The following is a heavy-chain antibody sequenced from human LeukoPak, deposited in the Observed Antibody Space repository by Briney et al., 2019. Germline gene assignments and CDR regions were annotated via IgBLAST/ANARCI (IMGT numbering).Heavy chain of an antibody. CDR1: GYTFTGYY. V-gene: IGHV1-2*02. CDR3: ARVADIHTCCGGDCPYWYFDL. CDR2: LDPNSGGT. Sequence: ASVKVSCKASGYTFTGYYMHWVRQAPGQGLEWMGWLDPNSGGTDHAQKFQGRVTMTRDTSISTAFMELSSLRSDDTAVYYCARVADIHTCCGGDCPYWYFDLWGRGTLVTVSS. J-gene: IGHJ2*01. D-gene: IGHD2-21*02.